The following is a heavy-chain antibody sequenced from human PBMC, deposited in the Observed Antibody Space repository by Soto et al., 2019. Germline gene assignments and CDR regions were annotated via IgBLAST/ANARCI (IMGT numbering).Heavy chain of an antibody. J-gene: IGHJ5*02. V-gene: IGHV3-30*18. D-gene: IGHD6-19*01. CDR3: AKSLAVAAGWFDP. CDR1: GFTFNTYC. CDR2: ISYDGSNE. Sequence: PGGSLRLSCAASGFTFNTYCMHWVRQAPGKGLEWVAFISYDGSNEYYADSVKGRFTISRDNSKNTVFLQMNSLRGEDTAVYYCAKSLAVAAGWFDPWGHGALVTPSS.